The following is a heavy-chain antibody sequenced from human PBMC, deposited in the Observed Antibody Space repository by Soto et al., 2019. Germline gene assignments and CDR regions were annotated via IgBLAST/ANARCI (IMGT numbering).Heavy chain of an antibody. CDR1: GGTISTYV. CDR3: ARGGQQVVSFDY. D-gene: IGHD6-6*01. Sequence: SVKVSCKTSGGTISTYVINWVRQAPGQGLEWMGMIIPALGAADYAQKFQDRLTITADKSTSTAYMELSSLRSDDTAVYYCARGGQQVVSFDYWGQGTLVTVSS. V-gene: IGHV1-69*04. J-gene: IGHJ4*02. CDR2: IIPALGAA.